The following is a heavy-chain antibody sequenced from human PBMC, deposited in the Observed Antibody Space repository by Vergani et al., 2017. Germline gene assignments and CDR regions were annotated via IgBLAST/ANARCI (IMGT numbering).Heavy chain of an antibody. D-gene: IGHD2-15*01. Sequence: QVQLVQSGAEVKKPGAPVTVSCKASGYTFTSYGISWVRQAPGQGLEWMGWISVYNGNTNYAQKLQGRVTMTTDTSTSTAYMELRSLRSDDTAVYYCARPGSYPYYYYGMDVWGQGTTVTVSS. CDR2: ISVYNGNT. J-gene: IGHJ6*02. CDR3: ARPGSYPYYYYGMDV. V-gene: IGHV1-18*01. CDR1: GYTFTSYG.